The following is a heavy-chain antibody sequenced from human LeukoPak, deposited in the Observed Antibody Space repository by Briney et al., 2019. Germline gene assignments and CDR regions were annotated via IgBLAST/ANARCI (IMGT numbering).Heavy chain of an antibody. Sequence: GGSLRLSCTAPGFSFSGHWMHWARQLPGKGLVWVSRISPTGSTTSYADSVKGRFTVSRDNAKNALYLQVNNLRAEDTAVYYCARGPNSNWSGLDFWGQGTLLTVSS. V-gene: IGHV3-74*01. CDR3: ARGPNSNWSGLDF. CDR2: ISPTGSTT. D-gene: IGHD6-6*01. J-gene: IGHJ4*02. CDR1: GFSFSGHW.